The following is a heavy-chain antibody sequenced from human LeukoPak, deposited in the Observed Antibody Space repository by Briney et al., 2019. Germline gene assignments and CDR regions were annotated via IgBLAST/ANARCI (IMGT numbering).Heavy chain of an antibody. CDR2: IWYEGTNK. CDR3: ARQGGLGNYATGSWFDP. Sequence: GGSLRLSCAGSGFTFSNYGMHWVRQAPGKGLEWVAFIWYEGTNKYYADSVKGRFTISRDNSKNTLYLQMDSLRAEDTAMYYCARQGGLGNYATGSWFDPWGQGTLVTVSS. CDR1: GFTFSNYG. V-gene: IGHV3-33*01. D-gene: IGHD1-7*01. J-gene: IGHJ5*02.